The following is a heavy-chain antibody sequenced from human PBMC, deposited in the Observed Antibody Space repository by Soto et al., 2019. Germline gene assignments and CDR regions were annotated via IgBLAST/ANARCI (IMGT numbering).Heavy chain of an antibody. CDR1: GYTFITYG. D-gene: IGHD3-22*01. J-gene: IGHJ4*02. Sequence: QVQLVQSGAEVKKPGASVKVSCKASGYTFITYGVSWVRQAPGQGLDWLGWISTYNGNTRYAERLQGRVTMTTDTTTNTACMELTNLRSDDTAVYYCARGPTDYYDNSANYFLDYWGQGTLVTVSS. V-gene: IGHV1-18*01. CDR3: ARGPTDYYDNSANYFLDY. CDR2: ISTYNGNT.